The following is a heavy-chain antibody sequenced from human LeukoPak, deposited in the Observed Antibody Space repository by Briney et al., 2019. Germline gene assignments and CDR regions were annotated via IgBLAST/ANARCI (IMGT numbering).Heavy chain of an antibody. J-gene: IGHJ4*02. CDR3: ARDSNIARFFI. V-gene: IGHV4-39*07. CDR2: FFYSATT. D-gene: IGHD3-3*01. CDR1: GGSISSGRYY. Sequence: SETLSLTCTVSGGSISSGRYYWGWIRQPPGKDLEWLGTFFYSATTYYNPSLKGRASILVDTSKNQFSLKLTSVTAADTAVYYCARDSNIARFFIWGQGILVTVSS.